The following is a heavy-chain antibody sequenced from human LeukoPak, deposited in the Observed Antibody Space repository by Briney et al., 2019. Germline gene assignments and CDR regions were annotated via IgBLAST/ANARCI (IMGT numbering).Heavy chain of an antibody. CDR1: GCTFSSFA. Sequence: SGGSLRLSCAASGCTFSSFAMNWVRQAPGKGLEWVSTISDSGGSTDYADSVKGRFTISRDNSKNTLYLQMNSLRAEDTALYYCAKRWDSSGWYWILDFWGQGTLVTVSS. D-gene: IGHD6-19*01. V-gene: IGHV3-23*01. CDR3: AKRWDSSGWYWILDF. CDR2: ISDSGGST. J-gene: IGHJ4*02.